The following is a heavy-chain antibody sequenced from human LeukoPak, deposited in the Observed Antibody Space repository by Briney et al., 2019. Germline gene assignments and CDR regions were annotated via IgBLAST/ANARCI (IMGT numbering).Heavy chain of an antibody. V-gene: IGHV3-21*04. D-gene: IGHD2-21*02. J-gene: IGHJ3*02. CDR1: GFTFSSYS. CDR3: AKSASVTGPRIDI. Sequence: GGSLRLSCAASGFTFSSYSMDWVRQAPGKGLEWVASISSSGSRYYGDSVKGRFTISRDNAKNTLYLQMNSLRAEDTAVYYCAKSASVTGPRIDIWGQGTMVTVSS. CDR2: ISSSGSR.